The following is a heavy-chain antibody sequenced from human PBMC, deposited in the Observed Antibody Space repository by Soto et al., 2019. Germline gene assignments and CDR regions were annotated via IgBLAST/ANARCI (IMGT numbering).Heavy chain of an antibody. Sequence: XETLCRPCTVSGGSISTAAYYWGWVRQSPGKGLEWIGSIFYSGNTYYSPSLKSRVTISVDLSNNQFYLRLSSVTAADTALYYCARNWGFAVAGSRFDTWGLGTLVTVSS. CDR3: ARNWGFAVAGSRFDT. CDR2: IFYSGNT. CDR1: GGSISTAAYY. V-gene: IGHV4-39*01. D-gene: IGHD6-13*01. J-gene: IGHJ5*02.